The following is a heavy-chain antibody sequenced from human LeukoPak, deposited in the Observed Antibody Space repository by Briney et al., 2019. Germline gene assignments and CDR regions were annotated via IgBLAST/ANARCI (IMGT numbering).Heavy chain of an antibody. D-gene: IGHD3-22*01. CDR1: GFTFSSYA. Sequence: GGSLRLSCAASGFTFSSYAMSWVRQAPGKGLEWVSAINGGNTYYADSVKGRITISRDNSKNTLYLQMNSLRAEDTAVYYCAKGLGDSSGYYRSYFDYWGQGTLVTVSS. J-gene: IGHJ4*02. CDR3: AKGLGDSSGYYRSYFDY. V-gene: IGHV3-23*01. CDR2: INGGNT.